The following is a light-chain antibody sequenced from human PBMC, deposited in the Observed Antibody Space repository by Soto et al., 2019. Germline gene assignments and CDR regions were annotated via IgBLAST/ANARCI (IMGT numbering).Light chain of an antibody. Sequence: DIQMTQSPSALSASVGDRVTRTCRASQNIGVYLNWYQKKPGKAPELLIHAASSLQSGVPSTFSGSGSGTDFALTISSLQPEDFATYYCHQTAANPWTFAQGTKVDIK. CDR3: HQTAANPWT. CDR2: AAS. V-gene: IGKV1-39*01. CDR1: QNIGVY. J-gene: IGKJ1*01.